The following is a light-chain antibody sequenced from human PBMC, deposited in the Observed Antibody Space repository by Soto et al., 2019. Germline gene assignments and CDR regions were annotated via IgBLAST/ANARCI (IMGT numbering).Light chain of an antibody. J-gene: IGLJ1*01. CDR2: GNN. Sequence: QAVVAQPPSVSGAPGQKVTISCTGSSSNIGAGYDLHWYQQLPGTAPKLLLYGNNNRPSGVPDRFSGSKSGTSASLAITGLQDEDEADYYCRSYDSSLSAYVFGTGTKLTVL. V-gene: IGLV1-40*01. CDR1: SSNIGAGYD. CDR3: RSYDSSLSAYV.